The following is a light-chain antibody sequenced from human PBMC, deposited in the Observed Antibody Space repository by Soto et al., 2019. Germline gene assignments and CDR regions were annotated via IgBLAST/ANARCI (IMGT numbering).Light chain of an antibody. CDR3: QQYGSSLFT. J-gene: IGKJ3*01. CDR1: QSVSRY. V-gene: IGKV3-20*01. CDR2: GAS. Sequence: EIVLTQFPATLSLSPGERVTLSCRASQSVSRYLAWYQQKPGQAPRLLIYGASSRATGIPDRFSGSGSGTDFTLTISRLEPEDFAVYYCQQYGSSLFTFGPGTKVDIK.